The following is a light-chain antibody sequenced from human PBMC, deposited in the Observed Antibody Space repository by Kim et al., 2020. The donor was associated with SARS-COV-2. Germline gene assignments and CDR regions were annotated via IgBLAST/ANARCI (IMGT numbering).Light chain of an antibody. Sequence: AIRITQSPSSLSASTGDTVTITCRASQDISGYLAWYQQKAGRAPKLLIYDASTLQSGVPSRFSGSESGTDFTLTISCLQSEDFATYYCQQYYSYPLTFGGGTKVEI. CDR3: QQYYSYPLT. CDR2: DAS. V-gene: IGKV1-8*01. CDR1: QDISGY. J-gene: IGKJ4*01.